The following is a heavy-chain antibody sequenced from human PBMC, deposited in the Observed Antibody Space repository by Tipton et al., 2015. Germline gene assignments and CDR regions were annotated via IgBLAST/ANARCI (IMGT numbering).Heavy chain of an antibody. V-gene: IGHV3-11*01. CDR1: GFTFSDYY. CDR3: ARRPRQGLDY. Sequence: GSLRLSCAASGFTFSDYYMNWIRQAPGKGLEWVSYISTSGSTIYYADSVKGRFTISRDNAKNSLYLQMNRLRAEDTAVYYCARRPRQGLDYWGQGTLVTVSS. J-gene: IGHJ4*02. CDR2: ISTSGSTI.